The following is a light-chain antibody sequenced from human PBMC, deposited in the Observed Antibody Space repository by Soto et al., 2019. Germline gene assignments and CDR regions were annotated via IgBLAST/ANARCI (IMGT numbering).Light chain of an antibody. CDR1: SSNIGAGFD. Sequence: QSVLTQPPSVSGAPGQRVTISCTGRSSNIGAGFDVHWYQQLPGTAPKLIIYGNTNRPSGVPDRFSGSKSGTSASLAITGLQAEDEADYYCQSYDSSLSGSVVFGGGTKLTVL. J-gene: IGLJ2*01. CDR2: GNT. V-gene: IGLV1-40*01. CDR3: QSYDSSLSGSVV.